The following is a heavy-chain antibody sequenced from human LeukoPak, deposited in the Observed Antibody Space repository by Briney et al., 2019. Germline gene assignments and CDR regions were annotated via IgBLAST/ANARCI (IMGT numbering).Heavy chain of an antibody. CDR1: GYTFTSYA. Sequence: ASVKVSCKASGYTFTSYAMHWVRQAPGQRLEWMGWINAGNGNTKYSQKFQGRVTITRDTSASTAYMELSSLRSEDTAVYYCARGGLLWFGESLDWFDPWGQGTLVTVSS. D-gene: IGHD3-10*01. CDR3: ARGGLLWFGESLDWFDP. CDR2: INAGNGNT. V-gene: IGHV1-3*01. J-gene: IGHJ5*02.